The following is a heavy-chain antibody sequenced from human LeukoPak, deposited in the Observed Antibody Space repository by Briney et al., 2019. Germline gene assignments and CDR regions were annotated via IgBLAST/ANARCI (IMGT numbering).Heavy chain of an antibody. CDR3: ARVKHSSGWYHYFDY. D-gene: IGHD6-19*01. CDR1: GFTFSNAW. CDR2: ISSSGSTI. J-gene: IGHJ4*02. Sequence: GGSLRLSCAASGFTFSNAWMSWVRQAPGKGLEWVSYISSSGSTIYYADSVKGRFTISRDNAKNSLYLQMNSLRAEDTAVYYCARVKHSSGWYHYFDYWGQGTLVTVSS. V-gene: IGHV3-11*01.